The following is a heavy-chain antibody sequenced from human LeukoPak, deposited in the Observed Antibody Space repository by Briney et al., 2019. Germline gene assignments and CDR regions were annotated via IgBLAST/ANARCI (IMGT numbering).Heavy chain of an antibody. D-gene: IGHD2/OR15-2a*01. CDR2: MNSYNNDV. CDR3: ARGSPLLFSTSAGGRDY. J-gene: IGHJ4*02. CDR1: GFTFSSYN. Sequence: PGGSLRLSCEASGFTFSSYNMNWVRQAPGKGLEGVSSMNSYNNDVYYADSVQGRFTVSRNNAKKSLYLQMNSMRVEDTAVYYCARGSPLLFSTSAGGRDYWGQGTLVTVSS. V-gene: IGHV3-21*01.